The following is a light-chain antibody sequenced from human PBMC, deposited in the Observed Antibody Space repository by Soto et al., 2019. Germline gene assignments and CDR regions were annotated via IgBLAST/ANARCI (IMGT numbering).Light chain of an antibody. CDR2: EVT. Sequence: QSALTQPASVSGSPGQSITISCTGTSSDVGGYTYVSWYQQHPGKAPELLISEVTNRPSGVSNRFSDSKSGNTASLTISGLQGEDEADYYCSSYTSSSTQVFGTGTKVTVL. CDR3: SSYTSSSTQV. CDR1: SSDVGGYTY. J-gene: IGLJ1*01. V-gene: IGLV2-14*01.